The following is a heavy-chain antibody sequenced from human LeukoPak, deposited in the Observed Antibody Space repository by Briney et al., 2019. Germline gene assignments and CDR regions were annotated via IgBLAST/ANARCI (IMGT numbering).Heavy chain of an antibody. D-gene: IGHD5-12*01. J-gene: IGHJ4*02. CDR1: GGSISSYY. V-gene: IGHV4-59*01. CDR3: ARAGYSGSDSSV. CDR2: IYYSGST. Sequence: SETLSLTCTVSGGSISSYYWSWLRQPPGKGLEWIGYIYYSGSTNYNPSLKSRVTISVDTSKNQFSLKLSSVTAADTAVYYCARAGYSGSDSSVWGQGTLVTVSS.